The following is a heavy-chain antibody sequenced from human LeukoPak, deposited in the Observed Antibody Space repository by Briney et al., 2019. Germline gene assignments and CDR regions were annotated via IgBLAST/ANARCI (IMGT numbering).Heavy chain of an antibody. V-gene: IGHV4-34*01. CDR2: INHSGST. D-gene: IGHD5-18*01. Sequence: PSETLSLTCAVYGGSFSGYYWSWIRQPPGKGLEWIGEINHSGSTNYNPSLKRRVTISVDKSKNQFSLKLSSVTAADTAVYYCARHGSYGRNYYYYYYMDVWGKGTTVTISS. CDR1: GGSFSGYY. J-gene: IGHJ6*03. CDR3: ARHGSYGRNYYYYYYMDV.